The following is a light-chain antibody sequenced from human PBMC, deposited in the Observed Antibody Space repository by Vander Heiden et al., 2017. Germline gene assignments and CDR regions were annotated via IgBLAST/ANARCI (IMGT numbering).Light chain of an antibody. V-gene: IGKV1-39*01. J-gene: IGKJ4*02. CDR1: QSISSY. CDR2: AAS. Sequence: DIQMTQSPSSLSASVGDRVTITCRASQSISSYLNWYQQKPGKAPKLLIYAASSLQSGVPSRCSGSGSGTDFTRTSSSLQPEDFATDYCQQSYSTPPLTFGGGTKVEIK. CDR3: QQSYSTPPLT.